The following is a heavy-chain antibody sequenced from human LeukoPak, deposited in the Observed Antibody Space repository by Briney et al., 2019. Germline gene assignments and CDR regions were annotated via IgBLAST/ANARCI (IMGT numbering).Heavy chain of an antibody. CDR2: MSAYNGKT. Sequence: GASVKVSCKASGCSFTSYGFNWVRQAPGQGLEWMGWMSAYNGKTNYAHSLQGRVTVTADTSTSTAYMELRSLRSEDTAVYYCARDQGDRWLQIRDYYYHYMDVWGKGTTVTVSS. J-gene: IGHJ6*03. CDR3: ARDQGDRWLQIRDYYYHYMDV. V-gene: IGHV1-18*01. CDR1: GCSFTSYG. D-gene: IGHD5-24*01.